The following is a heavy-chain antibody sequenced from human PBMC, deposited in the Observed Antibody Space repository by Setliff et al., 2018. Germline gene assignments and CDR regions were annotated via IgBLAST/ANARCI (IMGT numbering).Heavy chain of an antibody. Sequence: AGGSLRLSCAASGFTFRKYWMNWVRQAPGKGLEWVANIKQDGSEKYYVDSVKGRFTISRDNAKNSLYLQMNSLRAEDTAVYYCAREMLTVYYYDSSGYYPDDYWGQGTLVTVSS. CDR3: AREMLTVYYYDSSGYYPDDY. D-gene: IGHD3-22*01. CDR2: IKQDGSEK. J-gene: IGHJ4*02. CDR1: GFTFRKYW. V-gene: IGHV3-7*01.